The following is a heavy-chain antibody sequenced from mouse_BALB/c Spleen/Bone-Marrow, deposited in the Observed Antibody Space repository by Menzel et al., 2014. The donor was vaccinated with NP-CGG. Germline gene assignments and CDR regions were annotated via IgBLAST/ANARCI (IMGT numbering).Heavy chain of an antibody. CDR2: VSTGSTII. CDR1: GFTFSNFG. D-gene: IGHD2-1*01. Sequence: EVHLVESGGGLVQPGGSRKLSCAASGFTFSNFGMHWLRQSPEKGLEWVAFVSTGSTIIYYADTVKGRFTISRDNPENTLFLQMTSLRSEDTAIYYCARSHFYGSYFDYWGQGTTLTVSS. CDR3: ARSHFYGSYFDY. J-gene: IGHJ2*01. V-gene: IGHV5-17*02.